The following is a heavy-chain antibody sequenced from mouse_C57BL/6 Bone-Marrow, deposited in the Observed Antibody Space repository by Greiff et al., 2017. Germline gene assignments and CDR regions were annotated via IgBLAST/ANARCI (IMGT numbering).Heavy chain of an antibody. D-gene: IGHD1-1*01. CDR1: GYTFTSYW. CDR2: IDPSDSYT. J-gene: IGHJ3*01. Sequence: QVQLQQPGAELVKPGASVKLSCTASGYTFTSYWMQWVKQRPGQGLEWIGEIDPSDSYTNYNQKFKGKATLTVDTSSSTAYMQLSSLTSEDSAVYYCARSGYYGSSYSWFAYWGQGTLVTVSA. CDR3: ARSGYYGSSYSWFAY. V-gene: IGHV1-50*01.